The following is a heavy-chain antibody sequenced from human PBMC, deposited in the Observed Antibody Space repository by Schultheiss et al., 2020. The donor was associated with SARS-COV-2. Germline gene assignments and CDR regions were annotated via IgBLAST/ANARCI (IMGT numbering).Heavy chain of an antibody. CDR1: GGSISSGGYS. D-gene: IGHD4-17*01. CDR2: IYYSGST. CDR3: ASRPTTVTTWYYYGMDV. V-gene: IGHV4-31*11. J-gene: IGHJ6*02. Sequence: SQTLSLTCAVSGGSISSGGYSWSWIRQHPGKGLEWIGYIYYSGSTYYNPSLKSRVTISVDTSKNQFSLKLSSVTAADTAVYYCASRPTTVTTWYYYGMDVWGQGTTVTVSS.